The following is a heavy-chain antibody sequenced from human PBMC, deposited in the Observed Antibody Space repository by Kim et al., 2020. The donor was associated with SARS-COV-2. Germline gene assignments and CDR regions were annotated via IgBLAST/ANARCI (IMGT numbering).Heavy chain of an antibody. D-gene: IGHD2-15*01. CDR2: INQSGNT. CDR3: ARVGVIASSVAFDY. V-gene: IGHV4-34*01. Sequence: SETLSLTCGVYGGSFSGYYWSWIRQTPGKGLEWIGEINQSGNTNYNPSLKSRVTISVDSSKNQISLKVNSVNAADTAVYYCARVGVIASSVAFDYWGQGTPVTVSP. J-gene: IGHJ4*02. CDR1: GGSFSGYY.